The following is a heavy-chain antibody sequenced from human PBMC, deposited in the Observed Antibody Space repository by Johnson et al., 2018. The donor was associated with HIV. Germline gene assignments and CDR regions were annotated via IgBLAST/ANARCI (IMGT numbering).Heavy chain of an antibody. V-gene: IGHV3-30*04. D-gene: IGHD3-10*01. CDR1: GFTFSSYA. CDR3: ASSPYYYGSGSVRGAFDI. CDR2: TRYDGSNK. Sequence: QVQLVESGGGVVQPGRSLRLSCAASGFTFSSYAMHWVRQAPGKGLEWVAFTRYDGSNKYYAASVKGRFTISRDNSKNTLYLQMNSLRAEDTAVYYCASSPYYYGSGSVRGAFDIWGQGTMVTVSS. J-gene: IGHJ3*02.